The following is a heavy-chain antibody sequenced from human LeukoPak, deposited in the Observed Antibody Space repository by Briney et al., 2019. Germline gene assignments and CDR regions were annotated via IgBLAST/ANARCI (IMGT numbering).Heavy chain of an antibody. Sequence: GGSLRLSCAASGFTFSSYAMNWVRQAPGKGLEWVSAICASGDTTYYADSVKGRFTISRDYSKNALFLQMNSLRAEDTAVYYCAKSSARVLPPPFDYWGQGTLVTVSS. CDR2: ICASGDTT. J-gene: IGHJ4*02. D-gene: IGHD2-2*01. V-gene: IGHV3-23*01. CDR1: GFTFSSYA. CDR3: AKSSARVLPPPFDY.